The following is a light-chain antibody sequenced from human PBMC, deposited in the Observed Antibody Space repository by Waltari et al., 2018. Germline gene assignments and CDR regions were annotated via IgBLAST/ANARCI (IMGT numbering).Light chain of an antibody. J-gene: IGLJ3*02. V-gene: IGLV2-11*01. Sequence: QSALTQPRSVSGSPGQSVTISCTGTSSDVGGYNYVSWFQQHPGKAPKLMIHDVSKRPSGLPDRFSGSTSGNTASLTISGLQADDETDYYCCSYAGRYTWVFGGGTKLTVL. CDR3: CSYAGRYTWV. CDR1: SSDVGGYNY. CDR2: DVS.